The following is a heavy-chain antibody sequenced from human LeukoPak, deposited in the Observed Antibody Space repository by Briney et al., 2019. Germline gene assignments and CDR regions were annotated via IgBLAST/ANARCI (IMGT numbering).Heavy chain of an antibody. J-gene: IGHJ5*02. V-gene: IGHV4-59*01. CDR3: ARVVPLRLLCFGELLSGFDP. CDR1: GGSISSYY. Sequence: SETLSLTCTVSGGSISSYYWSWIRQPPGKGLEWIGYIYYSGSTNYNPSLKSRVTISVDTSKNQFSLKLSSVTAADTAVYYCARVVPLRLLCFGELLSGFDPWGQGTLVTVSS. CDR2: IYYSGST. D-gene: IGHD3-10*01.